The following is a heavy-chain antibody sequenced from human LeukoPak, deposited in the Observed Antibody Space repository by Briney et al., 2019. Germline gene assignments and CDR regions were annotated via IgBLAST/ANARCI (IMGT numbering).Heavy chain of an antibody. CDR1: GFTFSNYG. Sequence: GGSLRLSCAASGFTFSNYGMSWVRQAPGKGLEWVSAISGTGRSTYYADSVKGRFTISRDNSKNTLYLQMDSLRAEDTALYYCAKGSGINHYHWIDPWGQGTLVTVSS. V-gene: IGHV3-23*01. CDR2: ISGTGRST. CDR3: AKGSGINHYHWIDP. D-gene: IGHD1-14*01. J-gene: IGHJ5*02.